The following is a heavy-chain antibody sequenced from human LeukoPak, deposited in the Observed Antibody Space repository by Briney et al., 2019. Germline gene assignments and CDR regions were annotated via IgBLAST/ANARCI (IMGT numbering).Heavy chain of an antibody. D-gene: IGHD4-17*01. CDR2: IYYSGST. CDR3: AREGNGDYFFDY. V-gene: IGHV4-30-4*01. Sequence: SETLSLTCTVSGGSISSGDYYWSWIRQPPGKGLEWIGYIYYSGSTYYNPSLKSRVTISVDTSKNQFSLKLSSVTAADTAVYYCAREGNGDYFFDYWGQGTLVTVSS. J-gene: IGHJ4*02. CDR1: GGSISSGDYY.